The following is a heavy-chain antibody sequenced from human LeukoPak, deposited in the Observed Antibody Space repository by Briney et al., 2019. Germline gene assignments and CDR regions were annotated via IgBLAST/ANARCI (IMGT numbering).Heavy chain of an antibody. J-gene: IGHJ5*02. CDR2: ISGSAVYT. CDR3: AKDCGWLHFCS. CDR1: GVTFSSSG. D-gene: IGHD5-24*01. Sequence: PGGSLRLSCAASGVTFSSSGMSWVRQAPGKGLEWVSGISGSAVYTYYAESVKGRFAISRDNSKNTLYLQINTLRAEDTAIYYCAKDCGWLHFCSWGQGTLVTVSS. V-gene: IGHV3-23*01.